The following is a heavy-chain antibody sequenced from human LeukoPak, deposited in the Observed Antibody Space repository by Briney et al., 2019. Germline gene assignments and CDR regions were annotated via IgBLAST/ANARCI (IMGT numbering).Heavy chain of an antibody. V-gene: IGHV3-9*01. CDR2: ISWNSGSI. CDR3: AKGVGDY. CDR1: GFTFDDYA. Sequence: GRSLRLSCAASGFTFDDYAMHWVRQAPGKGLEWVSGISWNSGSIGYVDSVKGRFTISRDNAKNSLYLQMNSLRAEDTALYYCAKGVGDYWGQGTLVTVSS. D-gene: IGHD1-26*01. J-gene: IGHJ4*02.